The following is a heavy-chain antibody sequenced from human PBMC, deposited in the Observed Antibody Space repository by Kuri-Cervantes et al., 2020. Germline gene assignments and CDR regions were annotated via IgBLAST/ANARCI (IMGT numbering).Heavy chain of an antibody. D-gene: IGHD3-9*01. Sequence: SETLSLTCTVSGGSISSGGYYWSWIRQHPGKGLEWIGYIYYSGSTYYNPSLKSLVTISVDTSKNQFSLKLSSVTAADTAVYYCARDLRPLRYFDWYITHYYGMDVWGQGTTVTVSS. CDR1: GGSISSGGYY. CDR3: ARDLRPLRYFDWYITHYYGMDV. CDR2: IYYSGST. J-gene: IGHJ6*02. V-gene: IGHV4-31*01.